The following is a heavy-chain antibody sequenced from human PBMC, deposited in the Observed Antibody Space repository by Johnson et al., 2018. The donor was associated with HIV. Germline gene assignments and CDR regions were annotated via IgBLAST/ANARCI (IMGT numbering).Heavy chain of an antibody. V-gene: IGHV3-7*05. D-gene: IGHD6-13*01. J-gene: IGHJ3*02. CDR3: ARDPGYSSFDI. Sequence: MLLVESGGGLVQPGGSLRLSCAASGFSFNSYWMSWVRQVPGKGLEFVANIKEDESEKSYVESVKGRFTISRDNANNLMYLQMSSLRAEDTAVYYCARDPGYSSFDIWGQGTMVTVSS. CDR2: IKEDESEK. CDR1: GFSFNSYW.